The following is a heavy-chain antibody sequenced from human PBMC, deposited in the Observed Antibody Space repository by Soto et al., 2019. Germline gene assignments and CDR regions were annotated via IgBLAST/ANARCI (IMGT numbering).Heavy chain of an antibody. CDR2: ISDSSSTI. D-gene: IGHD3-22*01. CDR3: ARDDYPYYDDSSGYHFDY. Sequence: SLRLSCSASGFIFSSSAMNWVRQAPGKGLEWVSYISDSSSTIHYADSVKGRFTISRDNAKNSLYLQMNSLRAEDTAVYYCARDDYPYYDDSSGYHFDYWGQGALVTVSS. J-gene: IGHJ4*02. CDR1: GFIFSSSA. V-gene: IGHV3-48*01.